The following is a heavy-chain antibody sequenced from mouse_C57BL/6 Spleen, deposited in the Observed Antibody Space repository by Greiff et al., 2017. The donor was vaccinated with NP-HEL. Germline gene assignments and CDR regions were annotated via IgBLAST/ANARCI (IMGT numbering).Heavy chain of an antibody. CDR2: ISSGSSTI. CDR1: GFTFSDYG. CDR3: ARGPTVVAHWYFDV. D-gene: IGHD1-1*01. J-gene: IGHJ1*03. V-gene: IGHV5-17*01. Sequence: EVKLMESGGGLVKPGGSLKLSCAASGFTFSDYGMHWVRQAPEKGLEWVAYISSGSSTIYYADTVKGRFTISRDNAKNTLFLQMTSLRSEDTAMYYCARGPTVVAHWYFDVWGTGTTVTVSS.